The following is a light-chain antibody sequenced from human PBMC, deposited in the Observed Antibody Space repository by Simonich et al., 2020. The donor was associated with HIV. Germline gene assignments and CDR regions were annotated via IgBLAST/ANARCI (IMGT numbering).Light chain of an antibody. CDR3: MQTLQTRT. V-gene: IGKV2-28*01. Sequence: DIVMTQTPLSLSVTPGQPASISYKSSQSLLHSGGKTYLHWYLQKPGQSPQLLIYLGSKRASGVPDRFSGSGSGTEYTLRISRVEAEDVGVYYCMQTLQTRTFGPGTKVDIK. CDR2: LGS. J-gene: IGKJ3*01. CDR1: QSLLHSGGKTY.